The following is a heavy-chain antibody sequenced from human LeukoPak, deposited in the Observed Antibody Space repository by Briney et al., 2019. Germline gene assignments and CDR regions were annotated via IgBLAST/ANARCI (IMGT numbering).Heavy chain of an antibody. J-gene: IGHJ2*01. D-gene: IGHD5-18*01. Sequence: KASVTLSLTCAVYGGSFSGYYWSWIRQPPGKGLEWIGEINHSGSTNYNPSLKSRVTISVDTSKNQFSLKLSSVTAADTAVYYCARLRVGRGYSMYWYFDLRGRGTLVTVSS. CDR3: ARLRVGRGYSMYWYFDL. V-gene: IGHV4-34*01. CDR1: GGSFSGYY. CDR2: INHSGST.